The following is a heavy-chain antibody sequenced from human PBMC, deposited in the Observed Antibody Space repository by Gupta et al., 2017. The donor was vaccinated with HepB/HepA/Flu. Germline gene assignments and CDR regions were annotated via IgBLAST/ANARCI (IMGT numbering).Heavy chain of an antibody. J-gene: IGHJ5*02. Sequence: QVQLQQWGAGLLKPSETLSLNCAVYGGSFSGYYWSGIRQPPGKGLELIGEINHSGSTNYNPSLNSRVTISVYTSKNQFSLKLSSVPAADTAVYYCARGRLFHYYGSGGYNWFDPWGQGTLVTVSS. V-gene: IGHV4-34*01. CDR2: INHSGST. D-gene: IGHD3-10*01. CDR1: GGSFSGYY. CDR3: ARGRLFHYYGSGGYNWFDP.